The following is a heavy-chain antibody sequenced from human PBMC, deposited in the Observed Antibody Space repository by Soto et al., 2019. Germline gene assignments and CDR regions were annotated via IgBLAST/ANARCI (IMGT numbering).Heavy chain of an antibody. D-gene: IGHD6-19*01. CDR3: VRDRAVAAHY. V-gene: IGHV3-7*04. CDR2: IKRDGNEK. J-gene: IGHJ4*02. Sequence: EVQLVESGGGLVQPGGSLRLSCAASGFTFSSYWMSWVRQAPGKGLEWVANIKRDGNEKYYVDSVKGRFTISRDNAKNSLYLQMKSLRDEDTAVYYCVRDRAVAAHYWGQGTLVTVSS. CDR1: GFTFSSYW.